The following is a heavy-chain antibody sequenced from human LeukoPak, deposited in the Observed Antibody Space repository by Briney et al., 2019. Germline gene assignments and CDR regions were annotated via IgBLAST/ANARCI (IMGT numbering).Heavy chain of an antibody. Sequence: PSETLSLTCAVYGGSFSGYYWSWIRQPPGKGLEWIGEINHSGSTNYNPSLKSRVTISVDTSKNQFSLKLSSVTAADTAVYYCARVSPRIAAAGTPSFTDYWGQGTLVTVSS. V-gene: IGHV4-34*01. CDR1: GGSFSGYY. CDR3: ARVSPRIAAAGTPSFTDY. D-gene: IGHD6-13*01. J-gene: IGHJ4*02. CDR2: INHSGST.